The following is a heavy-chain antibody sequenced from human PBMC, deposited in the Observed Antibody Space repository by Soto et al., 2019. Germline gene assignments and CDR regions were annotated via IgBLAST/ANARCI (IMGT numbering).Heavy chain of an antibody. Sequence: QVQLVESGGGVVQPGRSLRLSCAASGFTFSSYGMHWFRQAPGKGLEGVAVIWYDGSNKYYADSVKGRFTISRDNSKNTLYLQMNSLRAEDTAVYYCAREGTYCSGGSCYPHFDYWGQGTLVTVSS. CDR3: AREGTYCSGGSCYPHFDY. V-gene: IGHV3-33*01. D-gene: IGHD2-15*01. CDR1: GFTFSSYG. CDR2: IWYDGSNK. J-gene: IGHJ4*02.